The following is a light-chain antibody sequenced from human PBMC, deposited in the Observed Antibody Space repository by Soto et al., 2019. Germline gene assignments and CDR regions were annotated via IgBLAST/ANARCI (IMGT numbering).Light chain of an antibody. CDR3: QQYGSSPLT. V-gene: IGKV3-20*01. CDR2: DAC. J-gene: IGKJ4*01. Sequence: EIVLTQSPGTLSLSPGERATLSCRASQSVRSNYLAWYQQKPGQAPRFLIYDACSRATGIPDRFSGSGSGTDFTLTISRLEPEDFAVYYCQQYGSSPLTFGGGTKV. CDR1: QSVRSNY.